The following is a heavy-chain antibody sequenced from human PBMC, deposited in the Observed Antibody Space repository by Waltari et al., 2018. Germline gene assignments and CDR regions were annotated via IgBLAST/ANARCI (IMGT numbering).Heavy chain of an antibody. CDR3: ARLPYYYGSGSLDY. V-gene: IGHV3-48*01. CDR1: GFTFSSYR. D-gene: IGHD3-10*01. J-gene: IGHJ4*02. CDR2: ISSSISTI. Sequence: EVQLVESGGGLVQPGGSLRLSCAASGFTFSSYRMNLLRQAPGKGLEWVSYISSSISTIYYADSVKGRFTISRDNAKNSLYLQMNSLRAEDTAVYYCARLPYYYGSGSLDYWGQGTLVTVSS.